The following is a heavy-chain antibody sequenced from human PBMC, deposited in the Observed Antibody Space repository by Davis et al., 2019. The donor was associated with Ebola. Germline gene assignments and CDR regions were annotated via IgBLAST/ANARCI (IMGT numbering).Heavy chain of an antibody. Sequence: MPSETLSLTCAVSGGSISSSYWWSWVRQPPGKGLEWIGEIYHTGSTNYNPSFKSRVTISVDKSKNQFSLKLSSVTAADTAVYFCARDREWLVQGYFDYWGQGTLVTVSS. CDR1: GGSISSSYW. V-gene: IGHV4-4*02. D-gene: IGHD6-19*01. CDR2: IYHTGST. CDR3: ARDREWLVQGYFDY. J-gene: IGHJ4*02.